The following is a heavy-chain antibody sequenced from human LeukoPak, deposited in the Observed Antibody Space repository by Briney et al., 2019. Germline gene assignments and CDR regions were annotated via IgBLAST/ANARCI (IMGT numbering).Heavy chain of an antibody. J-gene: IGHJ3*02. CDR1: GYTFTSYD. Sequence: GASVKVSCKASGYTFTSYDINWVRQATGQGLEWMGWISAYNGNTNYAQKLQGRVTMTTDTSTSTAYMELRSLRSDDTAVYYCARGELELDAFDIWGQGTMVTVSS. CDR3: ARGELELDAFDI. V-gene: IGHV1-18*01. D-gene: IGHD1-7*01. CDR2: ISAYNGNT.